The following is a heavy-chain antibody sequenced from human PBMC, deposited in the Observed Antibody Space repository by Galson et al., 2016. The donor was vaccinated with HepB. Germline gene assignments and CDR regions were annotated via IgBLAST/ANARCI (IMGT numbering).Heavy chain of an antibody. CDR1: GYTFTGYY. D-gene: IGHD3-9*01. V-gene: IGHV1-2*02. J-gene: IGHJ6*02. CDR3: ARGEGGGRLRNFDWLPEYYGLDV. Sequence: SVKVSCKASGYTFTGYYMHWVRQAPGQGLEWMGRFNPKTGDTNCARNFQGRVTMTGDTSISTAYMEVSRLKYDDTAVYFCARGEGGGRLRNFDWLPEYYGLDVWGQGTAVSVSS. CDR2: FNPKTGDT.